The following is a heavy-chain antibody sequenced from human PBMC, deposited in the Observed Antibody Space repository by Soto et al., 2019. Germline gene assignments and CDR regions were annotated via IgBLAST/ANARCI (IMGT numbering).Heavy chain of an antibody. CDR3: ARDRVEAALGTFDQ. CDR2: ISTYNRKT. D-gene: IGHD6-13*01. Sequence: SXKVSCKTSGYTXSTYPISWVRQAPGHGLEWVGWISTYNRKTKYGQKFQGRVTITTDTSTSTAYMDLRNLRSDDPAVYYCARDRVEAALGTFDQWGQGTLGTVSS. V-gene: IGHV1-18*01. CDR1: GYTXSTYP. J-gene: IGHJ4*02.